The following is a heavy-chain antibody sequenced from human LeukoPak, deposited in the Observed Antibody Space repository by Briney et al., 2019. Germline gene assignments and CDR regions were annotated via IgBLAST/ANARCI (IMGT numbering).Heavy chain of an antibody. J-gene: IGHJ4*02. V-gene: IGHV4-34*01. CDR3: ARGAVVPAAISKWFDY. D-gene: IGHD2-2*02. Sequence: SETLSLTCAVYGGSFSGYYWSWIRQPPGKGLEWIGEINHSGSTNYNPSLKSRVTISVDTSKNQFSLKLSSVTAADTAVYYCARGAVVPAAISKWFDYWGQGTLVTVSS. CDR1: GGSFSGYY. CDR2: INHSGST.